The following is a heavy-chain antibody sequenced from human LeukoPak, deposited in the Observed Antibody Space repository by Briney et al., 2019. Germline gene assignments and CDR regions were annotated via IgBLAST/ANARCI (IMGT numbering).Heavy chain of an antibody. D-gene: IGHD2-2*01. CDR2: IYYSGST. V-gene: IGHV4-59*01. J-gene: IGHJ4*02. Sequence: PSETLSLTCTVSGGSISSYYWSWIRQPPGKGLEWIGYIYYSGSTNSNPSLKSRVTISVDTSKNQFSLNLSSVTAADTAVYYCARITTKKCSSTSCSRVFDYWGQGTLVTVSS. CDR3: ARITTKKCSSTSCSRVFDY. CDR1: GGSISSYY.